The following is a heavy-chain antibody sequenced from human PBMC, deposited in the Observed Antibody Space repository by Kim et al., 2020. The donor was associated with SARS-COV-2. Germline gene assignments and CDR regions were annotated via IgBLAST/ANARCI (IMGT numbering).Heavy chain of an antibody. Sequence: YDADSAKGRLTITRDNYKNTLYLQMRRRRAEDTAVYYCARDTRDYYGMDVWGQGTTVTVSS. J-gene: IGHJ6*02. CDR3: ARDTRDYYGMDV. V-gene: IGHV3-33*01.